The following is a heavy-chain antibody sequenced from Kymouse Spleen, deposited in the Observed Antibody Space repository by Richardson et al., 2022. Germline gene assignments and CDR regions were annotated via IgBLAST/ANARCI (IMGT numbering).Heavy chain of an antibody. Sequence: EVQLVESGGGLVKPGGSLRLSCAASGFTFSSYSMNWVRQAPGKGLEWVSSISSSSSYIYYADSVKGRFTISRDNAKNSLYLQMNSLRAEDTAVYYCARGGPRGYYYYGMDVWGQGTTVTVSS. CDR2: ISSSSSYI. CDR3: ARGGPRGYYYYGMDV. V-gene: IGHV3-21*03. D-gene: IGHD3-10*01,IGHD3-16*02. CDR1: GFTFSSYS. J-gene: IGHJ6*02.